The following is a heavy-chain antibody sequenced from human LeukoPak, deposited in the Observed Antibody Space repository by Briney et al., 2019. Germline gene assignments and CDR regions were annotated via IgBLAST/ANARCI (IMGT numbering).Heavy chain of an antibody. J-gene: IGHJ6*02. V-gene: IGHV3-48*01. CDR3: ARNNGMDV. CDR2: ISSSSTNM. Sequence: GGSLRLSCAASGFTFSTYSMNWVRQAPGKGLQWVSYISSSSTNMYYADSVKGRFTISRDNAKNSLYLQMNSLRAEDTALYHCARNNGMDVWGQGTTVIVSS. CDR1: GFTFSTYS.